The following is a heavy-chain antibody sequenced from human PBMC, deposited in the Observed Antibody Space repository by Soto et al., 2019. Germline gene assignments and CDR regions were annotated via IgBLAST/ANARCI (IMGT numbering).Heavy chain of an antibody. CDR1: GDSVRSGSLY. Sequence: PSETLSLTCTVSGDSVRSGSLYWSWIRQPPGKGLEWIGYIYYTGRTSYNPSLKSRVTISIDPSKNHFALNLTSVTAADTAIYYCARDSTAFVFDYWGQGALVTVSS. CDR3: ARDSTAFVFDY. CDR2: IYYTGRT. D-gene: IGHD2-2*01. V-gene: IGHV4-61*03. J-gene: IGHJ4*02.